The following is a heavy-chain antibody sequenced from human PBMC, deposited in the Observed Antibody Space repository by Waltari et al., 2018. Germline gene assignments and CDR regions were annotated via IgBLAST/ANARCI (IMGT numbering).Heavy chain of an antibody. J-gene: IGHJ4*02. V-gene: IGHV3-48*04. CDR1: GFTFNKYS. CDR2: IRHDSSDI. CDR3: ARDWFGETF. D-gene: IGHD3-10*01. Sequence: EVQLVESGGGLVQPGGSLRLSCEASGFTFNKYSMIWVRQAPGKGPEWRSFIRHDSSDIYYADSVEGRFSISRDNAQNSLFLHMNSLRVEDTAVYYCARDWFGETFWGQGTLVTVSS.